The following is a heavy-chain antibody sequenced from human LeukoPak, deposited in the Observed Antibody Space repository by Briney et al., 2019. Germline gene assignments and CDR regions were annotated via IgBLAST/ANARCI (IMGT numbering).Heavy chain of an antibody. Sequence: ASVKVSCKASGYTFTTYGLSWVRQAPGQGLEWLGWISTYDDNIKYAQSLQGRLTLTIDTSTSAAYMELRSLTSDDTAVYYCARETYSNILTGTDYWGPGTLVTVSS. CDR3: ARETYSNILTGTDY. J-gene: IGHJ4*02. V-gene: IGHV1-18*01. CDR1: GYTFTTYG. D-gene: IGHD3-9*01. CDR2: ISTYDDNI.